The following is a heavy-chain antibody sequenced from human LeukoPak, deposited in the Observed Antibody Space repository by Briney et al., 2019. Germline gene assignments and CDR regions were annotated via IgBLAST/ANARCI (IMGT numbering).Heavy chain of an antibody. D-gene: IGHD1-26*01. V-gene: IGHV1-46*01. Sequence: WASVNVSCKASGYTFTSYYMHWVRQAPGQGLEWMGLINPTGGSTGYAQKFQGRVTMTRDMSTSTDYRELSSLRSEDTAIYYCARDNSVGANAWWFDPWGQGTLGTVSS. CDR1: GYTFTSYY. J-gene: IGHJ5*02. CDR3: ARDNSVGANAWWFDP. CDR2: INPTGGST.